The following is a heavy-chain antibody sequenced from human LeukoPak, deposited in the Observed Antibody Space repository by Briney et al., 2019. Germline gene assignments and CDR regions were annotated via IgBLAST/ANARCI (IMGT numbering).Heavy chain of an antibody. D-gene: IGHD3-3*01. CDR3: ARVVWSGYYGDWFDP. J-gene: IGHJ5*02. V-gene: IGHV1-69*13. CDR1: GGTFSSYA. CDR2: IIPIFGTA. Sequence: SVKVSCTASGGTFSSYAISWVRQAPGQGLEWMGGIIPIFGTANYAQKFQGRVTITADESTSTAYMELSSLRFEDTAVYYCARVVWSGYYGDWFDPWGQGTLVTVSS.